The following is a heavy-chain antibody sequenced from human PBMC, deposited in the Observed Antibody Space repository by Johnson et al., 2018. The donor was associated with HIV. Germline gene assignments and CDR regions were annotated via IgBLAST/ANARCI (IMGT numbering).Heavy chain of an antibody. CDR3: ARERIAAAGLDAFDI. J-gene: IGHJ3*02. V-gene: IGHV3-74*01. Sequence: EQLVESGGGLVQPGGSLRLSCVGSGFTFHTNWMHWVRQAPGKGLVWVSRIHNDGSSTTYADSVKGRFTISRDNAKNTLYLQMSSLRAEDTAVYYCARERIAAAGLDAFDIWGQGTMVTVSS. CDR1: GFTFHTNW. CDR2: IHNDGSST. D-gene: IGHD6-13*01.